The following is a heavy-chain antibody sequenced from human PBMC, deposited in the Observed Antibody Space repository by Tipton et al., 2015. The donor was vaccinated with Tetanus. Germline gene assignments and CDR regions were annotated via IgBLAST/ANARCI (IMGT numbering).Heavy chain of an antibody. Sequence: EVSGFIFSDYFMSWIRQAPGKGLEWVSYISSSGSSIYYADSVKGRFTISRDNAKNSLYLQMNSLRAEDTAVYYCARGEEELGIVGALYLGYFDYWGQGTLVTVSS. V-gene: IGHV3-11*01. CDR3: ARGEEELGIVGALYLGYFDY. D-gene: IGHD1-26*01. CDR2: ISSSGSSI. CDR1: GFIFSDYF. J-gene: IGHJ4*02.